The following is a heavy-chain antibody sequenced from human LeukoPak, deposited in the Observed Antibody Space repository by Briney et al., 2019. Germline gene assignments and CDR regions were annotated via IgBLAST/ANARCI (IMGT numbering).Heavy chain of an antibody. V-gene: IGHV1-8*01. Sequence: ASVKVSSKASGYTFTSYDINWVRQATGQGLEWMGWMNPNSGSTGYAQKFQGRVTMTRNTSISTAYMELSSLRSEDTAVYYCATPLTVTTYYYYYGMDVWGQGTTVTVSS. CDR1: GYTFTSYD. J-gene: IGHJ6*02. D-gene: IGHD4-17*01. CDR3: ATPLTVTTYYYYYGMDV. CDR2: MNPNSGST.